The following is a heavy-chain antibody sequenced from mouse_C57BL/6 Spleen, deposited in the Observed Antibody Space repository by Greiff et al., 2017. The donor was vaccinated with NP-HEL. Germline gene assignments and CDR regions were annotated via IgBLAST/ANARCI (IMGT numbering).Heavy chain of an antibody. CDR3: ARGLGFAY. V-gene: IGHV1-82*01. J-gene: IGHJ3*01. CDR2: IYPGDGDT. Sequence: LVKPGASVKISCKASGYAFSSSWMNWVKQRPGKGLEWIGRIYPGDGDTNYNGKFKGKATLTADKSSSTAYMQLSSLTSEDSAVYFCARGLGFAYWGQGTLVTVSA. D-gene: IGHD4-1*01. CDR1: GYAFSSSW.